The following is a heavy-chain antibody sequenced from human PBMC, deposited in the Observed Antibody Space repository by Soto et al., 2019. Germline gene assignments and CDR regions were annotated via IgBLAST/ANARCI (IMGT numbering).Heavy chain of an antibody. D-gene: IGHD6-25*01. V-gene: IGHV3-23*01. Sequence: EVQLLESGGNLVQPGGSLRLSCAASGFAFSSYAMTWVRQAPGKGLEWVSALSGTGGTTYSADSVRGLFTIARDNSKDTLYLQMNSLSPEDSAIYYCAKFIVGTGGSSGWPWFLDSWGQGTLVTVSS. J-gene: IGHJ4*02. CDR2: LSGTGGTT. CDR1: GFAFSSYA. CDR3: AKFIVGTGGSSGWPWFLDS.